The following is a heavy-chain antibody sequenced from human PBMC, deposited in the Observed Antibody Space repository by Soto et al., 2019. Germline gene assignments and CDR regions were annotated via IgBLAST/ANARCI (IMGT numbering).Heavy chain of an antibody. D-gene: IGHD6-19*01. CDR2: TYYRSNWRH. J-gene: IGHJ4*02. CDR1: GDSVSSNTAA. CDR3: ARGVAGTGFDL. V-gene: IGHV6-1*01. Sequence: SQTLSLTCAISGDSVSSNTAAWNWIRSSPSRGLEWLGRTYYRSNWRHDYAVSVKSRITVSPDTSKDHFSLQLNSVTPDDTAVYYCARGVAGTGFDLWGPGTLVTVYS.